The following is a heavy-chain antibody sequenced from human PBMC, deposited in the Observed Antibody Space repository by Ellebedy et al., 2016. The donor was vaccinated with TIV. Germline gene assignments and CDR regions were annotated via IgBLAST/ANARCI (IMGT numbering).Heavy chain of an antibody. Sequence: GESLKISXAASGFTLSANAMSWVRQAPGKGLEWVSAINGGNDDTHYPDSVRGRFTISRDNSRNTLSLQMNSLRAEDSAVYYCAKDVLRWAFDVWGQGTMVTVSS. V-gene: IGHV3-23*01. CDR3: AKDVLRWAFDV. CDR2: INGGNDDT. J-gene: IGHJ3*01. D-gene: IGHD4-23*01. CDR1: GFTLSANA.